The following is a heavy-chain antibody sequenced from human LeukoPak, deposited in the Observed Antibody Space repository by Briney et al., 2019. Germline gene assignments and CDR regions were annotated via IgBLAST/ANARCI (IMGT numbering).Heavy chain of an antibody. CDR2: INTNSGGT. CDR3: ARGVAIAAAGSHFDY. Sequence: ASVKVSCKASGYTFTVYYMHWVRQAPGQGLGWMGWINTNSGGTNYAQTFQGRVTMTRDMSTSTVDMELSSLRSEDTAVYYWARGVAIAAAGSHFDYGGQGTLVTVSS. CDR1: GYTFTVYY. V-gene: IGHV1-2*02. D-gene: IGHD6-13*01. J-gene: IGHJ4*02.